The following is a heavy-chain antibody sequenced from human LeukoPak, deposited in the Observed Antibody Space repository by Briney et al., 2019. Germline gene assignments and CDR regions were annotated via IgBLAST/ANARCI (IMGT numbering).Heavy chain of an antibody. D-gene: IGHD3-22*01. Sequence: GGSLRLSCAASGFTFSSYSMNWVRQAPGKGLEWVSSISSSSSYIYYADSVKGRFTISRDNAKNSLYLQMNSLRAEDTAVYYCARGGSYYYDSSGYYYGGPFDIWGQGTMVTVSS. CDR3: ARGGSYYYDSSGYYYGGPFDI. V-gene: IGHV3-21*04. CDR1: GFTFSSYS. J-gene: IGHJ3*02. CDR2: ISSSSSYI.